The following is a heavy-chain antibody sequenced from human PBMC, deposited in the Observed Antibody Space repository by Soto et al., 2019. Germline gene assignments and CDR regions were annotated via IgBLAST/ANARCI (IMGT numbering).Heavy chain of an antibody. Sequence: SETLSLTCTVSGGSISSYYWSWIRQPPGKGLEWIGYIYYSGSTNYNPSPKSRVTISVDTSKNQFSLKLSSVTAADTAVYYCASGYDSYFDYWGQGTLVTVSS. CDR1: GGSISSYY. V-gene: IGHV4-59*01. D-gene: IGHD5-12*01. CDR2: IYYSGST. J-gene: IGHJ4*02. CDR3: ASGYDSYFDY.